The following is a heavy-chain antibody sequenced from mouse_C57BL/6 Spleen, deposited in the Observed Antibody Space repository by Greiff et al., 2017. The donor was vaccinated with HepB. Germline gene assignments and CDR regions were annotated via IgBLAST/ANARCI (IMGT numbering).Heavy chain of an antibody. CDR1: GYTFTNYW. CDR3: ARGQGSGSWFAY. D-gene: IGHD3-2*02. V-gene: IGHV1-63*01. Sequence: VKLQESGAELVRPGTSVKMSCKASGYTFTNYWIGWAKQRPGHGLEWIGDIYPGGGYTNYNEKFKGKATLTADKSSSTAYMQFSSLTAEDSAIYYCARGQGSGSWFAYWGQGTLVTVSA. CDR2: IYPGGGYT. J-gene: IGHJ3*01.